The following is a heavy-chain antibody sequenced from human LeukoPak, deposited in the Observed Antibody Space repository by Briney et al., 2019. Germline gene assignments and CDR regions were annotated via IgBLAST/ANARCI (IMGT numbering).Heavy chain of an antibody. CDR3: ARKGMATAYYYYGMDV. V-gene: IGHV3-7*01. CDR2: IKEDGSEM. CDR1: GFSFSSYW. D-gene: IGHD5-24*01. J-gene: IGHJ6*02. Sequence: GGSLRLSCAASGFSFSSYWMSWVRQAPGKGLEWVANIKEDGSEMYYVDSVKGRFTISRDNAKNSLYLQMNSLRAEDTAVYYCARKGMATAYYYYGMDVWGQGTTVTVSS.